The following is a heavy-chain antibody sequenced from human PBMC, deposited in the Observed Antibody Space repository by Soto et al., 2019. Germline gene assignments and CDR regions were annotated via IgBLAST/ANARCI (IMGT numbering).Heavy chain of an antibody. Sequence: PGESLKISCKGSGYSFTSYWIGWVRQMPGKGLEWMGIIYPGDSDTRYSPSFQGQVTISADKSISTAYLQWSSLKASDTAMYYCARLMKYYDFWSGLPSVGYYGMDVWGQGTTVTVSS. CDR3: ARLMKYYDFWSGLPSVGYYGMDV. CDR1: GYSFTSYW. D-gene: IGHD3-3*01. J-gene: IGHJ6*02. V-gene: IGHV5-51*01. CDR2: IYPGDSDT.